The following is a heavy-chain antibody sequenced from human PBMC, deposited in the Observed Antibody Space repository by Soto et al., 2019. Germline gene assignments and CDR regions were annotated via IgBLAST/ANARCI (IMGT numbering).Heavy chain of an antibody. V-gene: IGHV3-30-3*01. CDR3: ARCIAVAGTYYYYGMDV. CDR1: GFTFSSYA. J-gene: IGHJ6*02. D-gene: IGHD6-19*01. Sequence: HPGGSLRLSCAASGFTFSSYAMHWVRQAPGKGLEWVAVISYDGSNKYYADSVKGRFTISRDNSKNTLYLQMNSLRAEDTAVYYCARCIAVAGTYYYYGMDVWGQGTTVTVSS. CDR2: ISYDGSNK.